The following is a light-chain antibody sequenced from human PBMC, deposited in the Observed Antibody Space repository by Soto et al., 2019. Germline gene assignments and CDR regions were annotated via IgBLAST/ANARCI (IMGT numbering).Light chain of an antibody. CDR3: QQRYNWPIT. CDR2: ADS. J-gene: IGKJ5*01. CDR1: QSVSGY. Sequence: SVLTQSPAPLSLSPGETATLSCRASQSVSGYIGWYQQKPGQAPRLLIYADSNRATGIPARFSGSGSGTDFTLTISSLEPEDFSVYYCQQRYNWPITFGQGTRLEIK. V-gene: IGKV3-11*01.